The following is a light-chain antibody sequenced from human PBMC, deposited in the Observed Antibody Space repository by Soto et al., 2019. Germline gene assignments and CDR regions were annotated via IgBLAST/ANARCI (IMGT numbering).Light chain of an antibody. V-gene: IGKV3-15*01. CDR3: QQYNKWPPYT. CDR2: GAS. CDR1: QSVSSN. Sequence: EIVMTQSPANLSVSPGERATLSCRASQSVSSNLAWYQQKPGQGPRLLIYGASTSATSIPARFSGSGSGTEFTHTISSLLSEDFAVDYCQQYNKWPPYTFGQGTKLEIK. J-gene: IGKJ2*01.